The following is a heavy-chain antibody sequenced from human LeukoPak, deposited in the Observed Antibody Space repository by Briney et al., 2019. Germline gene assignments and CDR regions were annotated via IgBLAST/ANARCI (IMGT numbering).Heavy chain of an antibody. CDR2: VDSEGTNR. CDR3: VRFYDIWTGNNPL. J-gene: IGHJ4*02. Sequence: GGSLRLSCAASGFTFSTYWMHWVRQVPGKGLVWVSGVDSEGTNRKYTDSVKGRFTISRDNAESTVYLQMNSLRADDTAVYFCVRFYDIWTGNNPLWGRGILVTVSA. CDR1: GFTFSTYW. V-gene: IGHV3-74*01. D-gene: IGHD3-9*01.